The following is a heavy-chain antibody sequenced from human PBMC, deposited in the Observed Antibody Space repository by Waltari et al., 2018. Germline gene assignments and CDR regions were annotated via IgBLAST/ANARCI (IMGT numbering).Heavy chain of an antibody. CDR3: ARSQSMDV. J-gene: IGHJ6*03. CDR2: INRDGSST. V-gene: IGHV3-74*01. CDR1: GFTFSDYW. Sequence: EVQLVESGGGLVQPGGSLRLSCAASGFTFSDYWMYWVRQAPGKGLVGVSRINRDGSSTDYADSVKGRFTISRDNAKNTLYLQMNGLRAEDTAVYYCARSQSMDVWGRGSTVIVSS.